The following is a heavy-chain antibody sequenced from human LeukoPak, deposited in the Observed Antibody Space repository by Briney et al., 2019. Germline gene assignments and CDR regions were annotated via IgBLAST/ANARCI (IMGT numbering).Heavy chain of an antibody. J-gene: IGHJ4*02. CDR2: INPNSGGT. V-gene: IGHV1-2*02. Sequence: ASVTVSCKASGYTFTGYYMHWVRQAPGQGLEWMGWINPNSGGTNYAQKFQGRVTMTRDTSISTAYMELSRLRSDDTAVYYCASALGTTGTARHFDYWGQGTLVTVSS. D-gene: IGHD1-1*01. CDR3: ASALGTTGTARHFDY. CDR1: GYTFTGYY.